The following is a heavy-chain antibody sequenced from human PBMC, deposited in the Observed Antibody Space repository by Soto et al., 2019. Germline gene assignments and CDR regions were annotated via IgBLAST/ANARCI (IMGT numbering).Heavy chain of an antibody. V-gene: IGHV3-33*01. CDR2: IWYDGSNK. CDR3: ARDSGYYSFFFDY. D-gene: IGHD3-22*01. CDR1: GFTFSSYG. J-gene: IGHJ4*02. Sequence: PVGSLRLSCAASGFTFSSYGMHWVRQAPGKGLEWVAVIWYDGSNKYYADSVKGRFTISRDNSKNTLYLQMNSLRAEDTAVYYCARDSGYYSFFFDYWGQGTLVTVSS.